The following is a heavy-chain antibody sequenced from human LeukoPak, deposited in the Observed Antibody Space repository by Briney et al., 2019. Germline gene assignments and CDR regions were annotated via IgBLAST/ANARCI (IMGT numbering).Heavy chain of an antibody. CDR1: GGSISSSSYY. J-gene: IGHJ3*02. D-gene: IGHD1-7*01. V-gene: IGHV4-39*01. CDR3: ARQERTSLPRRYAFDI. Sequence: SETLSLTCTVSGGSISSSSYYWGWIRQPPGKGLEWIGSIYYSGSTYYNPSLKSRVTISVDTSKNQFSLKLSSVTAADTAVYYCARQERTSLPRRYAFDIWGQGTMVTVSS. CDR2: IYYSGST.